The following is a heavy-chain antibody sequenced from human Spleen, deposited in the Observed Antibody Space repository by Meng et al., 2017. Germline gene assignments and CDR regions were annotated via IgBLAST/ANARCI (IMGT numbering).Heavy chain of an antibody. Sequence: GESPMISCAASGFTFSNREMNWVRQAPGKGLEWVSYISNGGNSIYYADSVKGRFTISRDNTKNSLHLQMNSLRAEDTAVYYCAATVNSGYDDEYWGQGTLVTVSS. V-gene: IGHV3-48*03. CDR3: AATVNSGYDDEY. D-gene: IGHD5-12*01. J-gene: IGHJ4*02. CDR2: ISNGGNSI. CDR1: GFTFSNRE.